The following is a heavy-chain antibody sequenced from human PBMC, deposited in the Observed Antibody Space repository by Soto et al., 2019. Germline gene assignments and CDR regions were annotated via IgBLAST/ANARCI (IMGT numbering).Heavy chain of an antibody. CDR1: GGDLTNSG. J-gene: IGHJ4*02. Sequence: QVHLVQSGAEMKKPGSSVKVSCKVSGGDLTNSGISWVRQAPGQGLEWMGGIFPLLAMVDYSQKFQGRVTIAADESTNTAYMDLGSLKSDDTAAYSCANEGGAGFKSWGQGTLVIVSS. CDR2: IFPLLAMV. D-gene: IGHD6-25*01. V-gene: IGHV1-69*04. CDR3: ANEGGAGFKS.